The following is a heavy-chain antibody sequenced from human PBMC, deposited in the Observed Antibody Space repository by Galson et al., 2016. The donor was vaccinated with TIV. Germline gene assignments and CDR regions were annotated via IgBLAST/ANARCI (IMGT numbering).Heavy chain of an antibody. V-gene: IGHV6-1*01. Sequence: CAISGDSVSGDSAAWNWVRQSPPRGLEWLGRTYYRSRWYDASKVSVKSRITINPDTSKNQFSLQLNSVTPEDTAVYYCTRAAGKNGASCYATCEAFDIWGQGTMVTVSS. D-gene: IGHD2-2*01. CDR3: TRAAGKNGASCYATCEAFDI. CDR2: TYYRSRWYD. CDR1: GDSVSGDSAA. J-gene: IGHJ3*02.